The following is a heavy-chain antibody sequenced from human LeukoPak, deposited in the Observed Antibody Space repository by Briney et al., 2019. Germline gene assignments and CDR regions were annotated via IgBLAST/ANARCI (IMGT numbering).Heavy chain of an antibody. CDR1: GGSFSGYY. D-gene: IGHD3-10*01. CDR2: INHSGST. J-gene: IGHJ6*03. CDR3: ARETGSYWVGDYYYMDV. Sequence: SETLSLTCAVYGGSFSGYYWSWIRQPPGKGLEWIGEINHSGSTNYNPSLKSRVTISVDTSKNQFSLKLSSVTAADTAVYYCARETGSYWVGDYYYMDVWGKGTTVTISS. V-gene: IGHV4-34*01.